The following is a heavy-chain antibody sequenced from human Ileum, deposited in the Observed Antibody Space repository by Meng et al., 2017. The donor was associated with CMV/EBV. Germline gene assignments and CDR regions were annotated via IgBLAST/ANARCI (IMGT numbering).Heavy chain of an antibody. CDR2: MLFSEIA. J-gene: IGHJ4*02. V-gene: IGHV4-39*07. CDR3: ARDLTNNWFYY. CDR1: VDPSGRWRHD. D-gene: IGHD1-1*01. Sequence: QMQLQDPGQGLVKPAVNLPPTCTFAVDPSGRWRHDWAWFRQSPGKSLEWIGSMLFSEIADYTPSLKSRVTISLDATQTQFSLRLTSVTAADTAVYFCARDLTNNWFYYWGQGTLVTVSS.